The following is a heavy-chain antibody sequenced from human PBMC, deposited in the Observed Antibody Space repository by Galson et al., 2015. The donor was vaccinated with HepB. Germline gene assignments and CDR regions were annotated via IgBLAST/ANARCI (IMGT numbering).Heavy chain of an antibody. D-gene: IGHD3-16*01. CDR1: GFTVSDNY. Sequence: SLRLSCAASGFTVSDNYMSWVRQAPGKGLEWVSVIYSGGNTYYADSVKDRFTISRDNSKNTVYLRMNSLRGEDTAVYYCARGRMDYAMDVWGRGTTVTVSS. CDR3: ARGRMDYAMDV. J-gene: IGHJ6*02. CDR2: IYSGGNT. V-gene: IGHV3-66*01.